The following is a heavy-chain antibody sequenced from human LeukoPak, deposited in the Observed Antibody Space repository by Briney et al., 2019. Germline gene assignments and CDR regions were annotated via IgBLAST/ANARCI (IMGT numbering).Heavy chain of an antibody. CDR2: IWYDGSNK. J-gene: IGHJ4*02. CDR1: GFIFSSYG. Sequence: PGRSLRLSCAASGFIFSSYGMHWVRQAPGKGLEWVAVIWYDGSNKYYADSVKGRFTISRDNSKNTLYLQMNSLRAEDSAVYYCAKDSEGLLDYWGQGTLVTVSS. CDR3: AKDSEGLLDY. V-gene: IGHV3-33*06. D-gene: IGHD5-12*01.